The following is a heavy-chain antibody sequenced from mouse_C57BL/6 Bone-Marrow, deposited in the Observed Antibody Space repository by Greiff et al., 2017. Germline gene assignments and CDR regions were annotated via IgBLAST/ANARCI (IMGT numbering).Heavy chain of an antibody. CDR1: GYAFSSYW. CDR3: AAGDYYGSSYVGFAY. V-gene: IGHV1-80*01. CDR2: IYPGDGDT. Sequence: VQLQQSGAELVKPGASVKISCKASGYAFSSYWMNWVKQRPGTGLEWIGQIYPGDGDTNYNGKFKGKATLTAAKSSSTAYMQLSSLTSEDSAVYFCAAGDYYGSSYVGFAYWGQGTLVTVSA. J-gene: IGHJ3*01. D-gene: IGHD1-1*01.